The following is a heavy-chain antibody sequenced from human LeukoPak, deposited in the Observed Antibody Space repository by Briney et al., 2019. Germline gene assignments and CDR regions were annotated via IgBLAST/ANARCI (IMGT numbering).Heavy chain of an antibody. CDR3: ARGKRAAPSYCSGGSCKHFDY. Sequence: SETLSLTCAVYGGSFSGYYWSWIRQPPGKGLEWIGEINHSGSTNYNPSLKSRVTISVDTSKNQFSLKLSSVTAPDTAVYYCARGKRAAPSYCSGGSCKHFDYWGQGTLVTVSS. J-gene: IGHJ4*02. CDR1: GGSFSGYY. V-gene: IGHV4-34*01. D-gene: IGHD2-15*01. CDR2: INHSGST.